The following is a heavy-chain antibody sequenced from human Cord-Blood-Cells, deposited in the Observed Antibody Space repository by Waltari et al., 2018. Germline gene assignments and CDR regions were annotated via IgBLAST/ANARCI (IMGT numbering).Heavy chain of an antibody. CDR2: ISSSSSYI. D-gene: IGHD6-13*01. J-gene: IGHJ2*01. CDR3: ARDRKAGDWYFDL. Sequence: EVQLVESGGGLVKPGGSLRLSCAASGLTFSSYSMNWVRQAPGKGLEWVSSISSSSSYIYYADSVKGRFTISRDNAKNSLYLQMNSLRAEDTAVYYCARDRKAGDWYFDLWGRGTLVTVSS. CDR1: GLTFSSYS. V-gene: IGHV3-21*01.